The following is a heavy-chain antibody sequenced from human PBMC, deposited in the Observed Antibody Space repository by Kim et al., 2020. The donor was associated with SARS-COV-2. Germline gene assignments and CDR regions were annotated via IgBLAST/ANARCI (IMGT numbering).Heavy chain of an antibody. V-gene: IGHV3-30-3*01. CDR1: GFTLSTYA. Sequence: GGSLRLSCAASGFTLSTYAMHWVRQAPGKGLEWVAVVSYDGSNKYYADSVKGRFTISRDNSKNTMYLQMNSLRAEDTAVYYCARDSNYGDFVGYFGYWG. CDR3: ARDSNYGDFVGYFGY. CDR2: VSYDGSNK. J-gene: IGHJ4*03. D-gene: IGHD4-17*01.